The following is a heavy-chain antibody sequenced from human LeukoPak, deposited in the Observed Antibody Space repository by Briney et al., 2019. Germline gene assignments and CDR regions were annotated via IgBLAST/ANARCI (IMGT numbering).Heavy chain of an antibody. J-gene: IGHJ4*02. Sequence: GASVKVSCKASGVTFSDYALNWVRQAPGQGLEWMGVFIPILDTADSTQKFQGRLTITADISTNTVYMELRSLRSDDTAVYYCARDDPSYGSGSYIDWGQGTLVTVSS. V-gene: IGHV1-69*10. CDR1: GVTFSDYA. CDR3: ARDDPSYGSGSYID. CDR2: FIPILDTA. D-gene: IGHD3-10*01.